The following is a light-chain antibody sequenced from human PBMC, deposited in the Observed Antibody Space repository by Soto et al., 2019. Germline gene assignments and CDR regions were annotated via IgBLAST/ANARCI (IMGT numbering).Light chain of an antibody. V-gene: IGKV1-33*01. CDR3: QQYDKLAFT. CDR1: QDINNY. Sequence: DIEMTQSPSSLSASVGDRVTITCQASQDINNYLNWFQQKPGKAPKLLIYDASILETGVPSRLSGSGSGTDFTFTSNSLQPEDIATYFCQQYDKLAFTFGPGTKVDIK. J-gene: IGKJ3*01. CDR2: DAS.